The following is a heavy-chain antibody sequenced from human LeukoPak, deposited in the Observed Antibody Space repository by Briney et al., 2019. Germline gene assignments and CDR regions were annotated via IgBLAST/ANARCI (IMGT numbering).Heavy chain of an antibody. V-gene: IGHV3-11*01. CDR2: ISSSGSTI. Sequence: PGGSLRLSCAASGFTFSDYYMSWIRQAPGKGLEWVSYISSSGSTIYYADPVKGRFTISRDNAKNSLYLQMNSLRAEDTAVYYCAGGPSYGYSPPGYYGMDVWGQGTTVTVSS. J-gene: IGHJ6*02. CDR3: AGGPSYGYSPPGYYGMDV. D-gene: IGHD5-18*01. CDR1: GFTFSDYY.